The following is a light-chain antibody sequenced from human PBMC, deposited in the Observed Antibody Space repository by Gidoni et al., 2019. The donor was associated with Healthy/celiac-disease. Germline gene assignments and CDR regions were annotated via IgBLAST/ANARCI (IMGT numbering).Light chain of an antibody. CDR3: QQSYRTPPA. CDR2: AAS. J-gene: IGKJ5*01. CDR1: QSISSY. V-gene: IGKV1-39*01. Sequence: DRQMTQSPSSLSASVGDRVTITCRASQSISSYLNWYQQKPGNAPKLLIYAASSLQSGVPSRFSGSGSGTDFTLTISSLQPEDFATYYCQQSYRTPPAFGQGSRLEIK.